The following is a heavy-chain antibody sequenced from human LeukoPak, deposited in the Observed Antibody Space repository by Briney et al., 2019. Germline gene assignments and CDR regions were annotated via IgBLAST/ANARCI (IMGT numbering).Heavy chain of an antibody. J-gene: IGHJ4*02. Sequence: ASVKVSCKASGGTFSSYAISWVRQAPGQGLEWMGGIIPIFGTANYAQKFQGRVTITADESTSTAYMELSSLRSEDTAVYYCARGASSYQLLYYFDYWGQGTLVTVSS. V-gene: IGHV1-69*13. CDR2: IIPIFGTA. CDR3: ARGASSYQLLYYFDY. D-gene: IGHD2-2*01. CDR1: GGTFSSYA.